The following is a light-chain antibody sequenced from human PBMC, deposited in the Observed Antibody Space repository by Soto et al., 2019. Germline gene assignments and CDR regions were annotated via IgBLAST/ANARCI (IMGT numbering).Light chain of an antibody. Sequence: QPVLTQSPSVSASLGASVKLTCTLSSGHSSFAIAWHQQQPEKGPRYLMKVNSDGSHNKGDGIPDRFSGSSSGAERYLTISSLQSEDEADYYCQTWGTGFQVFGGGTQLT. V-gene: IGLV4-69*01. CDR1: SGHSSFA. CDR2: VNSDGSH. CDR3: QTWGTGFQV. J-gene: IGLJ3*02.